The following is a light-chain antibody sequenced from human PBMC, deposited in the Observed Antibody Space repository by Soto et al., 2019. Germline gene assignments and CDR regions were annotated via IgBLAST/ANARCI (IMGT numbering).Light chain of an antibody. V-gene: IGKV1-5*01. Sequence: DIQMTQSPSTLSAFVGDRVTITCRASQSISNWLAWYQQKPGKAPKLLMHDASSLESGVPSRFSGGGSGTEFTLTISSLQPDDFATYYCQQYRTYEWTFGQGTKVDIK. CDR2: DAS. J-gene: IGKJ1*01. CDR3: QQYRTYEWT. CDR1: QSISNW.